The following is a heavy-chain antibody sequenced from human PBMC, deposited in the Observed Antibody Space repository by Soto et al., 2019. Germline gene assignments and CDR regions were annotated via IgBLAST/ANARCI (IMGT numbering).Heavy chain of an antibody. CDR2: ISSSSSYI. D-gene: IGHD3-10*01. Sequence: GGSLRLSCAAAGFTFSSYSMNWVRQAQGKGLEWVSSISSSSSYIYYADSVKGRFTISRDNAKNSLYLQMNSLRAEDTAVYYCARDAEYGSALYYYYYGMDVWGQGTTVTVSS. CDR3: ARDAEYGSALYYYYYGMDV. J-gene: IGHJ6*02. V-gene: IGHV3-21*01. CDR1: GFTFSSYS.